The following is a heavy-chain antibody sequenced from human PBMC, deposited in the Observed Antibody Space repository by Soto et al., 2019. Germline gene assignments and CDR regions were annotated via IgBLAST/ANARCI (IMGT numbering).Heavy chain of an antibody. Sequence: PSETLSLTCTVSAGSINSYYWSWIRQPPGEGLEWIAYIYYSGSTNYNPSLKSRVTVSLDTSKNQFSLKLSSVTAADTAVYYCVGLTMVRGATAWFDPWGQGTLVTVSS. J-gene: IGHJ5*02. CDR1: AGSINSYY. V-gene: IGHV4-59*08. D-gene: IGHD3-10*01. CDR3: VGLTMVRGATAWFDP. CDR2: IYYSGST.